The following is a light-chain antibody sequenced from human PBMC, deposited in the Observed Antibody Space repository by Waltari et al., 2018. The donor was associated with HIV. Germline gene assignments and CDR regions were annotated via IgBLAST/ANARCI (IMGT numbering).Light chain of an antibody. Sequence: QSALTQPASVSGSPGQSITISCTGTSSDVGGFKLVSWYQQFPGKAPKLIIYEVFNRPSGFSDRFSGSKSVNPASLTISDLQAEDEATYHCASFASDTTVPVFGGGTRLTVL. CDR3: ASFASDTTVPV. CDR1: SSDVGGFKL. CDR2: EVF. J-gene: IGLJ2*01. V-gene: IGLV2-14*01.